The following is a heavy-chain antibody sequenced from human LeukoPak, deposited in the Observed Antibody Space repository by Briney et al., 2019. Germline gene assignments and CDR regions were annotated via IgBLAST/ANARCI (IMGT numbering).Heavy chain of an antibody. CDR3: ASTVGATNGLLYYFDY. D-gene: IGHD1-26*01. CDR1: GDSLSRSTYY. CDR2: IYHSGST. Sequence: KPSETLSLTCTVSGDSLSRSTYYWGWVRQPPGKGLEWIGEIYHSGSTNYNPSLKSRVTISVDKSKNQFSLKLSSVTAADTAVYYCASTVGATNGLLYYFDYWGQGTLVTVSS. V-gene: IGHV4-39*07. J-gene: IGHJ4*02.